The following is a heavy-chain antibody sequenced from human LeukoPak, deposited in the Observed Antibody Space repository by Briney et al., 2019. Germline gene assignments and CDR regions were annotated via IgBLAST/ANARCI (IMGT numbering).Heavy chain of an antibody. D-gene: IGHD5-18*01. J-gene: IGHJ4*02. Sequence: ASVKVSCKASGYIFTAYYIHWVRQAPGQGLEYIGWINPNSGPTNYAQKFQGRVTITRDTSISTVYLELRGLGSDDTAVYFCAKRQLRGYNFGYGSDYWGQGTLVTVSP. CDR1: GYIFTAYY. CDR2: INPNSGPT. V-gene: IGHV1-2*02. CDR3: AKRQLRGYNFGYGSDY.